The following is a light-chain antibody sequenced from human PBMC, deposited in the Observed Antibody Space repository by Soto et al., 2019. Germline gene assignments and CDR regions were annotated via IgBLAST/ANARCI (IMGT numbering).Light chain of an antibody. CDR3: QQSFTTPLT. CDR1: QSICRF. CDR2: VAS. J-gene: IGKJ4*01. V-gene: IGKV1-39*01. Sequence: IQMTKSPSSLSASVGYRVTITCRASQSICRFLNCHQRTPGKPPNVLINVASTLRSGVPSRFSGSGSGTDFNLTINSLQPEDFATYFCQQSFTTPLTFGGGTKVDIK.